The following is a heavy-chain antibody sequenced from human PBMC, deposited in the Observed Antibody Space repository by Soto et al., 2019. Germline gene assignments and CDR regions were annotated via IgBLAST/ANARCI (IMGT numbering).Heavy chain of an antibody. D-gene: IGHD2-15*01. V-gene: IGHV1-8*01. J-gene: IGHJ5*02. CDR3: ARGSWVVVVRARVKNWFDP. Sequence: QVQLVQSGAEVKKPGASVKVSCKASGYTFTSYDINWVRQATGQGLEWMGWMNPNSGNTGYAQKFQGRVTMTRNTSISTAYMELSSLRSEDTAVYYCARGSWVVVVRARVKNWFDPWGQGTLVTVSS. CDR1: GYTFTSYD. CDR2: MNPNSGNT.